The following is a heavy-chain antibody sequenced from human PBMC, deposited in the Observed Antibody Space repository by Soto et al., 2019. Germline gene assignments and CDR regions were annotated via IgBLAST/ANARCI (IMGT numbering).Heavy chain of an antibody. Sequence: PSQTLSLTCAVSGDSVSSNTVAWNWIRQSPSRGLEWLGRSYYRSKWYNDYAVSVKSRITINPDTSKNQFSLQLNSVTPEDTAVYYCAREKWEAAGGNNWFDPWGQGTMVTVSS. CDR1: GDSVSSNTVA. CDR2: SYYRSKWYN. J-gene: IGHJ5*02. D-gene: IGHD6-13*01. CDR3: AREKWEAAGGNNWFDP. V-gene: IGHV6-1*01.